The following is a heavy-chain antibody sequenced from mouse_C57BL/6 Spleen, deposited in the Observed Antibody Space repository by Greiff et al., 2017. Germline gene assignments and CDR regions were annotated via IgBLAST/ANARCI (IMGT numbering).Heavy chain of an antibody. CDR3: ARAYGSSSYAMDY. Sequence: QVQLKQSGPELVKPGASVKISCKASGYSFTSYYIHWVKQRPGQGLEWIGWIYPGSGNTKYNEKFKGKATLTADTSSSTAYMQLSSLTSEDSAVYYCARAYGSSSYAMDYWGQGTSVTVSS. CDR2: IYPGSGNT. J-gene: IGHJ4*01. CDR1: GYSFTSYY. D-gene: IGHD1-1*01. V-gene: IGHV1-66*01.